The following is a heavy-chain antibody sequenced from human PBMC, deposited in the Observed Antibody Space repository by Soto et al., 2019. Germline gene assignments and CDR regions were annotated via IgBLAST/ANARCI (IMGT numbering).Heavy chain of an antibody. V-gene: IGHV1-69*06. CDR2: IIPIFGTA. Sequence: GASVKVSCKASGGTFSSYAISWVRQAPGQGLEWMGGIIPIFGTANYAQKFQGRVTITADKSTSTAYMELSSLRSEDTAVYYCVGCREESRAFDIWGQGTMVTVSS. D-gene: IGHD2-15*01. CDR1: GGTFSSYA. CDR3: VGCREESRAFDI. J-gene: IGHJ3*02.